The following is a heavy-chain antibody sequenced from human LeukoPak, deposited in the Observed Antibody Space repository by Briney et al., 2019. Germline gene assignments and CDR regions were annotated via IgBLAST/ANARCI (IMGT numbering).Heavy chain of an antibody. CDR2: VSSSSSYI. D-gene: IGHD1-26*01. Sequence: GGSLRLSCAASGFTFSSYSMNWVRQAPGKGLEWVSSVSSSSSYIYYADSVKGRFTISRDNAKNSLYLQMNSLRAEDTAVYYCARGFGSGTIDYWGQGTLVTVSS. CDR1: GFTFSSYS. CDR3: ARGFGSGTIDY. V-gene: IGHV3-21*01. J-gene: IGHJ4*02.